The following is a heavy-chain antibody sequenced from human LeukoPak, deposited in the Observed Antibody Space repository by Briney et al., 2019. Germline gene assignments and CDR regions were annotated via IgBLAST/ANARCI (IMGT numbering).Heavy chain of an antibody. CDR1: GGSINSGGYF. CDR3: AGDYGDYYFDY. CDR2: AYYSGST. D-gene: IGHD4-17*01. Sequence: KPSETLSLTCTVSGGSINSGGYFWSWIRQVPGKGLEWIGFAYYSGSTYYNPSLQSRITISVDTSKNQFSLKLSSVTAADTAVYFCAGDYGDYYFDYWGQGTQVTVSS. V-gene: IGHV4-31*03. J-gene: IGHJ4*02.